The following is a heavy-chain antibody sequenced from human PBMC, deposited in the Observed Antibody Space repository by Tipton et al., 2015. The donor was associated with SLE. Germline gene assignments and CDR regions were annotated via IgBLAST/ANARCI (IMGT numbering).Heavy chain of an antibody. Sequence: TLSLTCTVSGGSISSSSYYWGWIRQPPGKGLEWIGSIYYSGSTYYNPSLKSRVTISVDTSKNQFSLKLSSVTAADTAVYYCARNKVRYFDWLYNLFDPWGQGTLVTVSS. CDR3: ARNKVRYFDWLYNLFDP. J-gene: IGHJ5*02. D-gene: IGHD3-9*01. V-gene: IGHV4-39*07. CDR2: IYYSGST. CDR1: GGSISSSSYY.